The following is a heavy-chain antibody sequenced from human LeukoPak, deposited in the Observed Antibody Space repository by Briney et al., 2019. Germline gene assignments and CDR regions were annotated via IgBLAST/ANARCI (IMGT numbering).Heavy chain of an antibody. Sequence: GGSLRLSCAASGFTFSSYAMSWVRQAPGKGLEWVAVISYDGSNKYYADSVKGRFTISRDNSKNTLYLQMNSLRAEDTAVYYCARDGRIAVAGSYFDYWGQGTLVTVSS. CDR3: ARDGRIAVAGSYFDY. V-gene: IGHV3-30-3*01. J-gene: IGHJ4*02. CDR2: ISYDGSNK. CDR1: GFTFSSYA. D-gene: IGHD6-19*01.